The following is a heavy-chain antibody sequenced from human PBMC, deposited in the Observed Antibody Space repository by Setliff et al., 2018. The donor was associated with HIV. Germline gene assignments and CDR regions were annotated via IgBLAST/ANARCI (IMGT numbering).Heavy chain of an antibody. Sequence: SETLSLTCAVYTESLTRYDWAWIRQSPEKGLEWIGEIDDSGSIIYNPSLKSRVTISVDTSKNQFSLRLTSVTAADTAVYYCARAPPGIQNDAFDVWGQGTMVTVSS. J-gene: IGHJ3*01. V-gene: IGHV4-34*01. CDR2: IDDSGSI. CDR1: TESLTRYD. CDR3: ARAPPGIQNDAFDV.